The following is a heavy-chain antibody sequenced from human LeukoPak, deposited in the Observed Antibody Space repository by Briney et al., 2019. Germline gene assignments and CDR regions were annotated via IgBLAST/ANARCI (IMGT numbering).Heavy chain of an antibody. Sequence: GGSLRLSRAASGFTFSSYSMYWVRQAPGKGLEWVLSISSSSSHMFYADSVKGRFSIYRDNADNSLYLQMNSLRAEDTAVYYCVRDSGSSYGYYFLHWGQGTLVTVSS. CDR2: ISSSSSHM. J-gene: IGHJ1*01. D-gene: IGHD1-26*01. V-gene: IGHV3-21*01. CDR3: VRDSGSSYGYYFLH. CDR1: GFTFSSYS.